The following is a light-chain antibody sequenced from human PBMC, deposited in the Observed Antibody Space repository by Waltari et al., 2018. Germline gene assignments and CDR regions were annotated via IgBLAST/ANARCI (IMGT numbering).Light chain of an antibody. Sequence: DIQLTQSPSFLSASVGDRVTITCRAGQDIRSYLAWYQQKPGKAPKLLIYATSTLQSGVPSRFSSSGSGTEFTLTISSLQPEDSATYYCQQLNSYPLTFGPGTKVDIK. CDR2: ATS. J-gene: IGKJ3*01. CDR3: QQLNSYPLT. CDR1: QDIRSY. V-gene: IGKV1-9*01.